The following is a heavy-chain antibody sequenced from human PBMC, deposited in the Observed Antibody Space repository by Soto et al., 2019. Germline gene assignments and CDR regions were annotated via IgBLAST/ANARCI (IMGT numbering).Heavy chain of an antibody. CDR3: ARLDTVANYFDY. CDR2: IYYRGST. D-gene: IGHD1-1*01. V-gene: IGHV4-59*01. Sequence: SETLSLTCAVSGGSITSYYWSWIRQPPGKGLEWIGSIYYRGSTNHNPSLKSRVTMSVDMSKNQFSLKLTSVIAADTAVYYCARLDTVANYFDYWGQGALVTVSS. CDR1: GGSITSYY. J-gene: IGHJ4*02.